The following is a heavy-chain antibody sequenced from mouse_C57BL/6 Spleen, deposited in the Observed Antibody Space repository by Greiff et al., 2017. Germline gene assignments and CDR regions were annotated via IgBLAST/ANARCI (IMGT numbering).Heavy chain of an antibody. CDR1: GFTFSDYY. CDR3: ARGGYAMDD. CDR2: ISNGGGST. V-gene: IGHV5-12*01. Sequence: DVMLVESGGGLVQPGGSLKLSCAASGFTFSDYYMYWVRQTPEKRLEWVAYISNGGGSTYYPDTVKGRFTISRDNATNTLYLQMSRLKSEDTAMYYCARGGYAMDDWGQGTSVTVSS. J-gene: IGHJ4*01.